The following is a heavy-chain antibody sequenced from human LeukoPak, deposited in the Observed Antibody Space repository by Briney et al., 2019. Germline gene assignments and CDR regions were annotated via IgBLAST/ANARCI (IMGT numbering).Heavy chain of an antibody. CDR3: ARVRWELPAAFDI. J-gene: IGHJ3*02. CDR1: GYTFTSYY. V-gene: IGHV7-4-1*02. CDR2: INTNTGNP. D-gene: IGHD1-26*01. Sequence: ASVKASCKASGYTFTSYYMHWVRQAPGQGLEWMGWINTNTGNPTYAQGFTGRFVFSLDTSVSTAYLQISSLKAEDTAVYYCARVRWELPAAFDIWGQGTMVTVSS.